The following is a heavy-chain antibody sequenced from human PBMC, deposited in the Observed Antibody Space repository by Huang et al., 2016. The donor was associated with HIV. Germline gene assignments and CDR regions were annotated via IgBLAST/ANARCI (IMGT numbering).Heavy chain of an antibody. J-gene: IGHJ6*02. D-gene: IGHD5-18*01. CDR1: GYSFAKYW. CDR2: IYPEYSDN. Sequence: EEQLVQSGAEVKKPGESLKISCEGSGYSFAKYWIGWVRQMPGKGLEWMGIIYPEYSDNRSSPSVQGQVSISADKSISTAYLQGSSLKALDTAMYYCARLDTARNYYYYGLDVWGQGTSVIVSS. V-gene: IGHV5-51*01. CDR3: ARLDTARNYYYYGLDV.